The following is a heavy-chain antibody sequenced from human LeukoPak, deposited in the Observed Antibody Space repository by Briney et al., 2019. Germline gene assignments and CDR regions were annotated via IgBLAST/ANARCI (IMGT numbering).Heavy chain of an antibody. D-gene: IGHD1-14*01. CDR3: ARAAKPADRPFDS. CDR2: IIPIFGTA. J-gene: IGHJ4*02. V-gene: IGHV1-69*13. CDR1: GGTFSSYA. Sequence: ASVKVSCKASGGTFSSYAISWVRQAPGQGLEWMGGIIPIFGTANYAQKFQGRVTITADESTSTAYMELSSLRSEDTAVYYCARAAKPADRPFDSWGQGTLVTVSS.